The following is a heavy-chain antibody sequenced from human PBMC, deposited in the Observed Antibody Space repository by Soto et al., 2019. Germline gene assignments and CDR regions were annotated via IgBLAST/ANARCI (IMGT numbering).Heavy chain of an antibody. Sequence: ASVKVSCKASGYTFTSYYMHWVRQAPGQGLEWMGIINPSGGSTSYAQKFQGRVTMTRDTSTSTVYMELSSLRSEDTAVYYCARAGRGPLDYYYYMDVWGKGTTVTVSS. CDR2: INPSGGST. CDR3: ARAGRGPLDYYYYMDV. CDR1: GYTFTSYY. V-gene: IGHV1-46*03. D-gene: IGHD3-10*01. J-gene: IGHJ6*03.